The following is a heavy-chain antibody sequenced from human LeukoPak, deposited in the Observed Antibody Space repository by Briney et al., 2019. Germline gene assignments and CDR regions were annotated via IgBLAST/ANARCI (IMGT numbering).Heavy chain of an antibody. Sequence: GGSLRLSCAASGFTLSNYSMNWVRQAPGKGLEWVSSISSSSSYIYYADSVKGRFTISRDNAKNSLFLQMNSLRAEDTAVYYCASYNILTGSVAYWGQGTLVTVSS. CDR1: GFTLSNYS. D-gene: IGHD3-9*01. CDR2: ISSSSSYI. J-gene: IGHJ4*02. V-gene: IGHV3-21*04. CDR3: ASYNILTGSVAY.